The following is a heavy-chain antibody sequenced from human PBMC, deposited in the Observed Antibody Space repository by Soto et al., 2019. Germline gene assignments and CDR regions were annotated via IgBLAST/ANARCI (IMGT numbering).Heavy chain of an antibody. CDR1: GFTFGDYA. V-gene: IGHV3-49*03. J-gene: IGHJ3*02. CDR2: ITSKRYGGTT. Sequence: EVQLVEPGGGLVQPGRSLRLSCSASGFTFGDYALSWFRQAPGKGLEWVGFITSKRYGGTTESAASVKGRFSISRDDSKSIAYLQMNSLKTEDTAVYYCTRIPPNGYCSSSSCSAFDIWGQGTMVTVSS. CDR3: TRIPPNGYCSSSSCSAFDI. D-gene: IGHD2-2*01.